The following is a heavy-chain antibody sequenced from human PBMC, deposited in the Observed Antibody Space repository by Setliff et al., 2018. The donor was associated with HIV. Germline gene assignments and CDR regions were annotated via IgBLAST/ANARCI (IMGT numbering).Heavy chain of an antibody. Sequence: PSETLSLTCSVSGGSIRGTSFYWGWIRQPPGKGLEWIANIYYSGSTYYNPSLKTRVTISVDGSKNQFSLKLKSVTAADTAVYYCARWHPPYGFWEEDYWGQGTLVTVSS. J-gene: IGHJ4*02. CDR1: GGSIRGTSFY. V-gene: IGHV4-39*01. D-gene: IGHD3-10*01. CDR2: IYYSGST. CDR3: ARWHPPYGFWEEDY.